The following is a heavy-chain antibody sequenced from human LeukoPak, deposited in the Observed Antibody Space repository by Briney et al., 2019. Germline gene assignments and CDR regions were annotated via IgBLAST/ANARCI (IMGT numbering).Heavy chain of an antibody. D-gene: IGHD6-19*01. CDR3: AASGWETDAFDI. V-gene: IGHV4-34*01. CDR1: GGSFSGYY. CDR2: INHSGST. Sequence: PSETLSLTCAVYGGSFSGYYWSGIRQPPGKGLEWIGEINHSGSTNYNPSLKSRVTISVDTSKNQFSPKLSSVTAADTAVYYCAASGWETDAFDIWGQGTMVTVSS. J-gene: IGHJ3*02.